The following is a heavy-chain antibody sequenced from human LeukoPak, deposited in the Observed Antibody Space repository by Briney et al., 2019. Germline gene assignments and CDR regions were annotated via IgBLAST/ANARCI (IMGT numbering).Heavy chain of an antibody. V-gene: IGHV1-18*01. D-gene: IGHD3-10*01. CDR2: ISAYNGNT. Sequence: ASVKVSCKASGYTFTSYGISWVRQAPGQGLEWMGWISAYNGNTNYAQKLQGRVTMTTDTSTSTAYMELRSLRSDDTAVYYCARVARGSFYYYGMDVWGQGTTVTVSS. CDR1: GYTFTSYG. CDR3: ARVARGSFYYYGMDV. J-gene: IGHJ6*02.